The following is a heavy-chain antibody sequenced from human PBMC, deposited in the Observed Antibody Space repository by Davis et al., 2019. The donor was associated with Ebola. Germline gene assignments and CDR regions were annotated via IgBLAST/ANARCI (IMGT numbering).Heavy chain of an antibody. D-gene: IGHD3-3*01. CDR1: TVSFSGFG. CDR3: AKSGLSFGVVKYHYGMDV. J-gene: IGHJ6*04. CDR2: IRHDGTNK. V-gene: IGHV3-30*02. Sequence: GGSLRLSCTSSTVSFSGFGMHWVRQAPGKGLEWVAFIRHDGTNKFYADSVKGRFTISRDNSKKTLYLQMNSLRAEDTAVYYCAKSGLSFGVVKYHYGMDVWGKGTTVTVSS.